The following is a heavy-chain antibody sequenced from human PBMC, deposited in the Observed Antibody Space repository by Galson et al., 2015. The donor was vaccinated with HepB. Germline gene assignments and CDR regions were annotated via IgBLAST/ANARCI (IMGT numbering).Heavy chain of an antibody. J-gene: IGHJ4*02. CDR2: IYPGGSDT. CDR3: ARLRDSYFDY. V-gene: IGHV5-51*01. CDR1: GYSFATYW. Sequence: QSGAEVKKPGESLKISCKGSGYSFATYWIGWVRQMPGKGLEWMGIIYPGGSDTRYSPSFQGQVRFSADRSISTAYLQWSSLKASDTAMYYCARLRDSYFDYWGQGTLVTVSS.